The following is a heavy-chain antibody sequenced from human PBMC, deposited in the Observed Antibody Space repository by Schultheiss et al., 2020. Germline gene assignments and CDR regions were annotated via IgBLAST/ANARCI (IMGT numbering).Heavy chain of an antibody. CDR1: GYTFTSYY. CDR2: INPSGGST. CDR3: ASSSLSIAVAVNDAFDI. J-gene: IGHJ3*02. D-gene: IGHD6-19*01. V-gene: IGHV1-46*01. Sequence: ASVKVSCKASGYTFTSYYMHWVRQAPGQGLEWMGIINPSGGSTSYAQKFQGRVTMTRDTSTSTVYMELSSLRSEDTAVYYCASSSLSIAVAVNDAFDIWGQGTMVTVSS.